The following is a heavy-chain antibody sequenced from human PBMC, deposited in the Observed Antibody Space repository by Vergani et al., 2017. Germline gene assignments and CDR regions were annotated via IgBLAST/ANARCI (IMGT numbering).Heavy chain of an antibody. J-gene: IGHJ4*02. CDR3: TRDRNYVIWTGSTNHFDH. CDR2: IRTKCQGETT. CDR1: GCTFGDDA. V-gene: IGHV3-49*03. Sequence: EVQLVESGGELVQLGRRLRLSCTAFGCTFGDDAIRWFRQAPGKGPEWVAFIRTKCQGETTEYAASVKGRFFISRNDSKGVAYLQMNSLRTEDTAVYFCTRDRNYVIWTGSTNHFDHWGPGTLVTVSS. D-gene: IGHD3-9*01.